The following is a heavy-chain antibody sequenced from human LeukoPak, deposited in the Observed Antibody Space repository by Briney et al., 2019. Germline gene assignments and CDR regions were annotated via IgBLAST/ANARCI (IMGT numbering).Heavy chain of an antibody. CDR1: AYSFTNDW. Sequence: GESLKISCKGSAYSFTNDWIGWARQMPGKGLEWMGIINPFDSNVRYSPSFQGQVTISADKSINTAYLQWSSLKASDTAMYYCATRKTYASGWLFWGQGTLVTVSS. CDR2: INPFDSNV. V-gene: IGHV5-51*01. D-gene: IGHD6-19*01. J-gene: IGHJ4*02. CDR3: ATRKTYASGWLF.